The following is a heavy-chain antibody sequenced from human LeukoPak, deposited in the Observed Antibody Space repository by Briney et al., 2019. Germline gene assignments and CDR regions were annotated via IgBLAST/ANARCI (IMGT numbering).Heavy chain of an antibody. D-gene: IGHD2-2*01. J-gene: IGHJ4*02. CDR3: ARARYCSSTSCLLDY. Sequence: SETLSLTCTVSGGSISSYYWSWIRQPPGKGLEWIGYIYYSGSTNYNPSLKSRVTISVDTSKNQFSLKLSSVTAADTAVYYCARARYCSSTSCLLDYWGQGTLVTVSS. CDR2: IYYSGST. CDR1: GGSISSYY. V-gene: IGHV4-59*01.